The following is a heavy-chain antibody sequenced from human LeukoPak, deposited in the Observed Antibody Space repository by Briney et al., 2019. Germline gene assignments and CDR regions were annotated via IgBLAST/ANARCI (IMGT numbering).Heavy chain of an antibody. CDR3: AKYDYGGNPNEYYFDY. CDR1: GFTFSNAW. J-gene: IGHJ4*02. Sequence: PGGSLRLSCAASGFTFSNAWMSWVRQVPGKGLEWVSSMSGSGGSTYYADSVKGRFTISRDNSKNTLDLQMNSLRAQDTAVYYCAKYDYGGNPNEYYFDYWGQGTLVTVSS. V-gene: IGHV3-23*01. CDR2: MSGSGGST. D-gene: IGHD4-23*01.